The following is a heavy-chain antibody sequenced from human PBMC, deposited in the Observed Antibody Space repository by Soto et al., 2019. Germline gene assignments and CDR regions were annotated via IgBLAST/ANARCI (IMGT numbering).Heavy chain of an antibody. D-gene: IGHD1-26*01. Sequence: EVQLVESGGGLVQPGGSLRLSCAASGFTFSSYSMNWVRQAPGKGLEWVSYISSSSSTIYYADSVKGRFTISRDNAKNYLYLQRKSRGDEDPAVYYCAIEGGSLGYWGQEPLVPVPS. V-gene: IGHV3-48*02. CDR1: GFTFSSYS. CDR2: ISSSSSTI. CDR3: AIEGGSLGY. J-gene: IGHJ4*02.